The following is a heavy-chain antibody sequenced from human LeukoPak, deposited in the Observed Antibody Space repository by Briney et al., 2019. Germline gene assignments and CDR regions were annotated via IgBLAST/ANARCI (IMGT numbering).Heavy chain of an antibody. CDR3: ARERFDIVVVPAAGGYFQH. J-gene: IGHJ1*01. V-gene: IGHV3-48*01. Sequence: PGGSLRLSCAASGFTFSSYSMNWVRQAPGKGLEWVSYISSSSSTIYYADSVKGRFTISRDNAKNSLYLQMNSLRAEDTAVYYCARERFDIVVVPAAGGYFQHWGQGTLVTVSS. CDR2: ISSSSSTI. D-gene: IGHD2-2*01. CDR1: GFTFSSYS.